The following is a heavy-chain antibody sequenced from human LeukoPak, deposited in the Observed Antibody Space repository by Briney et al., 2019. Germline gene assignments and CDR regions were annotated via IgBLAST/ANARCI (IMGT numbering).Heavy chain of an antibody. CDR2: ISGSAGDT. J-gene: IGHJ6*02. V-gene: IGHV3-23*01. CDR1: GFTFSNYA. D-gene: IGHD3-10*01. CDR3: AKSPRGYYGSGYYYDMDV. Sequence: GGSLRLSCAASGFTFSNYAMHWVRQAPGEGLEWVSAISGSAGDTYYADSVKGRFTISRDNSKITLYLQMNSLRAEDTAVYYCAKSPRGYYGSGYYYDMDVWGQGTTVTVSS.